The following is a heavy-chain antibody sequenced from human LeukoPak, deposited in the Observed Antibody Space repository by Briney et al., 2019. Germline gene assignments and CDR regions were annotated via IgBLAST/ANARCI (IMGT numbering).Heavy chain of an antibody. CDR3: ARGPRVRNTGYYFDF. V-gene: IGHV4-59*01. CDR2: IYYSGST. Sequence: SETLSLTCTVSGGSINSYYWTWIRQPPGKGLEWIGYIYYSGSTNYQPSLESRVTLSLDTSKKQFSLKLTSVTAADTAVYSCARGPRVRNTGYYFDFWGQGTLVTVSS. CDR1: GGSINSYY. D-gene: IGHD2-8*02. J-gene: IGHJ4*02.